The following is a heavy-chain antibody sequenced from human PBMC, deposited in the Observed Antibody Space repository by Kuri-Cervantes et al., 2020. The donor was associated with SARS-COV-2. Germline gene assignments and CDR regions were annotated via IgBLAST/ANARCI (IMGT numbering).Heavy chain of an antibody. CDR2: IYSGGST. J-gene: IGHJ4*02. Sequence: GGSLRLSCAASGFTVSSNYMSWVRQAPGKGLEWVSVIYSGGSTYYADSVKGRFTISRDNSRNSLYLEMNSLRPEDTAVHYCAKVETASPDYWGQGTLVTVSS. V-gene: IGHV3-66*01. CDR3: AKVETASPDY. CDR1: GFTVSSNY. D-gene: IGHD3-3*01.